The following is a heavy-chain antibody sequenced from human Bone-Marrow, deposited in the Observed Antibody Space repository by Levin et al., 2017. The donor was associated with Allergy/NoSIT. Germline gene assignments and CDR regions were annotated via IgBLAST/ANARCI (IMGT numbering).Heavy chain of an antibody. CDR2: IIPMLGTT. CDR3: ARAYGDYVGPFDS. Sequence: SVKVSCKASGGTFSTYTFSWVRQASGQGLEWMGGIIPMLGTTNYAQKFLGRLTITADESTTTAYMQLSSLRSEDTAVYYCARAYGDYVGPFDSWGQGTLVTVSS. CDR1: GGTFSTYT. V-gene: IGHV1-69*13. J-gene: IGHJ4*02. D-gene: IGHD4-17*01.